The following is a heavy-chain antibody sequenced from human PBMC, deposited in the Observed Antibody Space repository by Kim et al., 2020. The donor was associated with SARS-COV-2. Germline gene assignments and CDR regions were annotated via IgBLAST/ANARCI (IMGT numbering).Heavy chain of an antibody. Sequence: ASVKVSCKASGYTFTSYYMHWVRQAPGQGLEWMGIINPSGDSTSYAQKFQGRVTMTRDTSTSTVSMELSSLRSEDTAVYYCARDHTILGSGWYYFDYWGQGTLVTVSS. J-gene: IGHJ4*02. D-gene: IGHD6-19*01. CDR1: GYTFTSYY. CDR2: INPSGDST. V-gene: IGHV1-46*01. CDR3: ARDHTILGSGWYYFDY.